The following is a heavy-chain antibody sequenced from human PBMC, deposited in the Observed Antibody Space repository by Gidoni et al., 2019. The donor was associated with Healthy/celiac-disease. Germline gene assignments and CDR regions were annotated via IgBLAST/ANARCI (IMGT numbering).Heavy chain of an antibody. Sequence: QVQLVESGGGVVQPGRSLRLSCAASGFTFSSYGLHWVRQAPGKGLEWVAVIWYDGSNKYYADSVKGRFTISRDNSKNTLYLQMNSLRAEDTAVYYCARDQGNDSSGYYIIYYYYGMDVWGQGTTVTVSS. CDR2: IWYDGSNK. J-gene: IGHJ6*02. V-gene: IGHV3-33*01. CDR1: GFTFSSYG. D-gene: IGHD3-22*01. CDR3: ARDQGNDSSGYYIIYYYYGMDV.